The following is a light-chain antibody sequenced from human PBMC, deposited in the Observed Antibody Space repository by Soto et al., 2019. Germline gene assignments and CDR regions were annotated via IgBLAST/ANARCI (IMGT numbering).Light chain of an antibody. CDR2: KAC. V-gene: IGKV1-5*03. Sequence: DIQMTQSPSTLSASVGDRVTITCRASESISSWLAWYQQKPGKVPNLLIYKACNLESGVPPRFGVSVSVTKFTLTSDSLQPDDFTTYYCQQYTSYTRTFGQVTKVEIK. CDR1: ESISSW. J-gene: IGKJ1*01. CDR3: QQYTSYTRT.